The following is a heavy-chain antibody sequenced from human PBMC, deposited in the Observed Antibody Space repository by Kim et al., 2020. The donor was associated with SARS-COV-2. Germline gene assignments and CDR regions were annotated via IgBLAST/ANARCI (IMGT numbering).Heavy chain of an antibody. V-gene: IGHV3-53*01. CDR3: SRDWWFGGLNYYYGIDD. D-gene: IGHD3-10*01. Sequence: GGSLRLSCAASGFTVSSNDMSWVRQAPGKGLEWVSVIYSGGSTYYADSVKGRFTISRDNSNNTLYLQINSLIADDAAVYYCSRDWWFGGLNYYYGIDDW. CDR1: GFTVSSND. CDR2: IYSGGST. J-gene: IGHJ6*01.